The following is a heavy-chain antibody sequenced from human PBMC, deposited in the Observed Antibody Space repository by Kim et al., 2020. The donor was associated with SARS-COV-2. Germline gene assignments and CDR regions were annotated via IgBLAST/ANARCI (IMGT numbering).Heavy chain of an antibody. CDR2: ISGSGGST. Sequence: GGSLRLSCAASGFTFSTYGMGWVRQAPGKGLEWVSAISGSGGSTYYADSVQGRFTISRENSRNTVFLQMDILRAEDTAVYYCAKPGRGNGDFWYFDVWGRGTLVTVS. J-gene: IGHJ2*01. CDR1: GFTFSTYG. CDR3: AKPGRGNGDFWYFDV. V-gene: IGHV3-23*01. D-gene: IGHD4-17*01.